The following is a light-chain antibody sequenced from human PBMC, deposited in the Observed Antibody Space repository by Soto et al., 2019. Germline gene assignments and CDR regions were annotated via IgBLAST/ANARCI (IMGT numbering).Light chain of an antibody. CDR1: QSVSSSY. CDR3: QQYGSSPYT. CDR2: GAS. J-gene: IGKJ2*01. V-gene: IGKV3-20*01. Sequence: EIVLTQSPGTLFLSPGDRATLSCRASQSVSSSYLAWYQQRPGQAPRLLIYGASSRATGIPDRFSGSGSGTDFTLTISRLEPEDCAVYYCQQYGSSPYTFGPGTKLEIK.